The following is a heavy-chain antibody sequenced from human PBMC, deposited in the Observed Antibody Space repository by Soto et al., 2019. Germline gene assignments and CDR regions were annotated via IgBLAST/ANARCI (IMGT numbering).Heavy chain of an antibody. CDR3: AKKPNGFDS. CDR1: GLTFSRHA. V-gene: IGHV3-23*01. Sequence: EVQLLESGGALVQPGGSLRLSCAASGLTFSRHAMAWGRQAPGKGLEWLSSISESSSSTYYADSVKGRFTISKDNSKNMLYLQMNSLRAEDTAVYYCAKKPNGFDSWGQGTLVTVSS. CDR2: ISESSSST. J-gene: IGHJ5*01.